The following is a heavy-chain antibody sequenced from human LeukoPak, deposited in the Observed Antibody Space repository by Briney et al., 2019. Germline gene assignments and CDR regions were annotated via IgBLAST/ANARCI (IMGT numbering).Heavy chain of an antibody. CDR2: IIPIFGTA. Sequence: SVKVSCKSSGGTFSSYAISWVRQAPGQGLEWMGGIIPIFGTANYAQEFQGRVTITADESTSTAYMELSSLRSEDTAVYYCARLGQIAAAGHNWFDPWGQGTLVTVSS. J-gene: IGHJ5*02. V-gene: IGHV1-69*01. CDR1: GGTFSSYA. CDR3: ARLGQIAAAGHNWFDP. D-gene: IGHD6-13*01.